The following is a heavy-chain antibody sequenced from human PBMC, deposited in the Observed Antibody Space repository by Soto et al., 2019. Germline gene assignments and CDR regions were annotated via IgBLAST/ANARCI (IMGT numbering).Heavy chain of an antibody. D-gene: IGHD3-3*02. CDR1: VFTCSRNT. V-gene: IGHV3-21*01. Sequence: PWWSLRLSCLTSVFTCSRNTMNWFRQAPGKGLEWVASITSSGSYVYYADSVKGRFSASRDNAKNSLSLQMDSLRPDDTAIYFCVKDEGIEAMDVWGQGTTVTVSS. CDR2: ITSSGSYV. CDR3: VKDEGIEAMDV. J-gene: IGHJ6*02.